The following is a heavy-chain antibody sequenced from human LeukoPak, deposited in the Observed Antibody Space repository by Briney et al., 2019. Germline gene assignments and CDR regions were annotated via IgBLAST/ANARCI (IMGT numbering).Heavy chain of an antibody. CDR1: GGSKSSSNYY. V-gene: IGHV4-39*01. J-gene: IGHJ4*02. Sequence: RSSETLSLTCSVSGGSKSSSNYYWGWIRQPPGKGLEWIGTIYYSGSTYYNPSLKSRVTISVDTSKNQFSLRLNSVTAADTSVYYCATTEDRSSWAHYFAYWGQGTLVTVSS. D-gene: IGHD6-13*01. CDR3: ATTEDRSSWAHYFAY. CDR2: IYYSGST.